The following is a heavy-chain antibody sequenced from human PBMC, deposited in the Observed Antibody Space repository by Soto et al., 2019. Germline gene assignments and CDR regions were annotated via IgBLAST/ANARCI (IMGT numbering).Heavy chain of an antibody. D-gene: IGHD3-22*01. Sequence: QVQLVQSGAEVKKPGSSVKVSCKASGGTFSSYAISWVRQAPGQGLEWMGGIIPIFGTANYAQKFQGRVTITAAESTSTAYMELSSLRSEDTAVYYCARDGHPYYYYDSSGYYVGYFQHWGQGTLVTVSS. CDR2: IIPIFGTA. CDR1: GGTFSSYA. CDR3: ARDGHPYYYYDSSGYYVGYFQH. J-gene: IGHJ1*01. V-gene: IGHV1-69*01.